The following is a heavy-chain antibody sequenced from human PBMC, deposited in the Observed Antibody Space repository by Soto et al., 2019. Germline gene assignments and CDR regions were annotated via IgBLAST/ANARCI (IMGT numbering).Heavy chain of an antibody. D-gene: IGHD3-16*01. V-gene: IGHV3-23*01. CDR2: VSGGGST. CDR1: GFTFSSCT. CDR3: AKDMMDNWFDP. J-gene: IGHJ5*02. Sequence: GGSLRLSCAVSGFTFSSCTMNWVRQAPGKGLEWVSSVSGGGSTYYADSVKGRFTISRDNSKNTLYLQMNSLRAEDTAVYYCAKDMMDNWFDPWGQGTLVTVSS.